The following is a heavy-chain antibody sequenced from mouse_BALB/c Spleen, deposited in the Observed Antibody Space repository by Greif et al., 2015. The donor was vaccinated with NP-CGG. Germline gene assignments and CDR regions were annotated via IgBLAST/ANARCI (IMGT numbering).Heavy chain of an antibody. CDR3: ARSGPGGSDY. J-gene: IGHJ2*01. V-gene: IGHV1-80*01. CDR1: GYAFSSYW. CDR2: IYPGDGDT. Sequence: VQLQQSGAELVRPGSSVKISCKASGYAFSSYWMNWVKQRPGQGLEWIGQIYPGDGDTNYNGKFKGKATLTADKSSSTAYMQLSSLTSEDSAVYFCARSGPGGSDYWGQGTTLTVSS. D-gene: IGHD3-2*02.